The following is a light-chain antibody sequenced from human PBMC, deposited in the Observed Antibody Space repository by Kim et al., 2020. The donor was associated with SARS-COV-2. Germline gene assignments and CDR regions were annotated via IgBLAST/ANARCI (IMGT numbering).Light chain of an antibody. CDR1: KSVITT. CDR2: AVS. Sequence: GSGRNRVTVTCRASKSVITTLNWYDQQPTKAPKHRICAVSSLQSGIPSRFSVSGTGADFTLTISSLQPKEFANYYCQQSHGFPYTFGQGTKLWI. CDR3: QQSHGFPYT. J-gene: IGKJ2*01. V-gene: IGKV1-39*01.